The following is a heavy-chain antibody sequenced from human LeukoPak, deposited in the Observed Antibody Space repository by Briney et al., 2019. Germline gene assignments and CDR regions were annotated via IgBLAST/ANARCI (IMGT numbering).Heavy chain of an antibody. Sequence: SQTLSLTCTVSGGSISSGDYYWSWIRQPPGKGLEWIGYIYYSGSTYYNPSLKSRVTISVDTSKNQFSLKLSSVTAADTAVYYCARYLYYYDSSGYLNDAFDIWGQGTMVTVSS. D-gene: IGHD3-22*01. J-gene: IGHJ3*02. CDR1: GGSISSGDYY. V-gene: IGHV4-30-4*01. CDR2: IYYSGST. CDR3: ARYLYYYDSSGYLNDAFDI.